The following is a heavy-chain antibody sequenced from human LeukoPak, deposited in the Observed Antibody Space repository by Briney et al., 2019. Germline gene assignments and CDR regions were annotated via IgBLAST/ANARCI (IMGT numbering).Heavy chain of an antibody. D-gene: IGHD3-10*01. CDR1: GGSFSGYY. CDR3: AASVWFGELIDSP. V-gene: IGHV4-34*01. Sequence: PSETLSLTCAVYGGSFSGYYWSWIRQPPGKGLEWIGEINHSGSTNYNPSLKSRVTISVDTSKNQFSLKLSSVTAADTAVCYCAASVWFGELIDSPWGQGTLVTVSS. CDR2: INHSGST. J-gene: IGHJ5*02.